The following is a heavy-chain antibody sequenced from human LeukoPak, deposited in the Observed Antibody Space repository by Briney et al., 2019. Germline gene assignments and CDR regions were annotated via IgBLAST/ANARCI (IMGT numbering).Heavy chain of an antibody. Sequence: ASVTVSCKASGYTFTSYDINWVRQATGPGLEWMGYMNPNSGYTGYAQKFQGRVTMTRNTSISTAYMELSNLRSEDTAVYYCARVPREIMSIWGQGTMVTVSS. CDR3: ARVPREIMSI. J-gene: IGHJ3*02. V-gene: IGHV1-8*01. CDR1: GYTFTSYD. D-gene: IGHD1-26*01. CDR2: MNPNSGYT.